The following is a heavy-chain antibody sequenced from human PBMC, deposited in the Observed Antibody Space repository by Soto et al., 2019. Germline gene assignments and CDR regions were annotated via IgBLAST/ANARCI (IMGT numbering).Heavy chain of an antibody. CDR3: AGLYGRFDY. CDR1: GFTFSSYW. V-gene: IGHV3-74*01. J-gene: IGHJ4*02. Sequence: EVQLVQSGGGLVQPGGSLRLSCAASGFTFSSYWMHWVRQVPGKGLVWVSRINSDGSGTRYADSVKGRFTISRDNAENTLYLQMNSLTAEDTAVYYWAGLYGRFDYWGQGTLVTVSS. D-gene: IGHD1-26*01. CDR2: INSDGSGT.